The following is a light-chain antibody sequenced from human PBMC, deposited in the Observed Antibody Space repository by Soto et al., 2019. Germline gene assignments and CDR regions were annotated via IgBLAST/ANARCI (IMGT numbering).Light chain of an antibody. Sequence: EIVLTQSPATLSLSPGERATLSCRASQSISSFLAWYQQKPGQTPRPLFYDASNRVTGIPTRFSGSGSGTDFTLTISNVEPADFAVYYCQQRSSWPPYTFGQGTKLEIK. J-gene: IGKJ2*01. CDR2: DAS. CDR3: QQRSSWPPYT. V-gene: IGKV3-11*01. CDR1: QSISSF.